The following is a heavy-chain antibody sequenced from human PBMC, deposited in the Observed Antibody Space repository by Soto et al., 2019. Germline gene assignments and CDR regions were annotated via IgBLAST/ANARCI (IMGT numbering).Heavy chain of an antibody. CDR2: IYYSGRT. D-gene: IGHD3-16*01. CDR3: ARAWGEAFDY. CDR1: GGSISSYY. Sequence: QVQLQESGPDLVKPWGTRSPTCTVPGGSISSYYWSWLRQPPGKGLEWIGYIYYSGRTTYNPSLKSRVTISVDTSKNQFSLKLSSVTAADTVVYYCARAWGEAFDYWGQGTLVTVSS. V-gene: IGHV4-59*01. J-gene: IGHJ4*02.